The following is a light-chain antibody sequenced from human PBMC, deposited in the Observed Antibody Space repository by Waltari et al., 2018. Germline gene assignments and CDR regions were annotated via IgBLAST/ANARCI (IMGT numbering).Light chain of an antibody. CDR3: AAWDDSLSGRV. V-gene: IGLV1-47*01. CDR2: RNN. J-gene: IGLJ3*02. CDR1: RSNIGSNY. Sequence: SVLTQPPSASGTPGQRVTISCSGSRSNIGSNYVSWYQQLPGTAPKLLIYRNNQRPSGVPDRFSGSKSGTSASLAISGLRSEDEADYYCAAWDDSLSGRVFGGGTKVTVL.